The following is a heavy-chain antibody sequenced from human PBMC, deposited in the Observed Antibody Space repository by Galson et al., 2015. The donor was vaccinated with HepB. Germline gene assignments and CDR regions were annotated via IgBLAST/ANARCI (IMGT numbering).Heavy chain of an antibody. CDR1: GYTFRSYT. D-gene: IGHD6-13*01. V-gene: IGHV1-18*01. CDR3: ARDHVGSRYYSNQDVDV. J-gene: IGHJ6*04. CDR2: ISAYNGNT. Sequence: SVKVSCKAFGYTFRSYTFSWVRQAPGQGLEWMGWISAYNGNTNYSQKFEDRLIMSTDTSTNTAYMELRSLTSDDTAMYFCARDHVGSRYYSNQDVDVWRKATTVTVSA.